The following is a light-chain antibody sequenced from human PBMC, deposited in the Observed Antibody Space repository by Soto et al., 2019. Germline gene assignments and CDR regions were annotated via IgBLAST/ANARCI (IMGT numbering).Light chain of an antibody. Sequence: EIEMTQSPATLSLAPWERVTLSCRASESVSTNLAWYQQKAGQAPRLLIYGASARATGIPARFSGGGSGTEFTLTISGLQSEDFAVYYCQQYSNWPLFGQGTKVDIK. V-gene: IGKV3-15*01. CDR2: GAS. CDR1: ESVSTN. J-gene: IGKJ1*01. CDR3: QQYSNWPL.